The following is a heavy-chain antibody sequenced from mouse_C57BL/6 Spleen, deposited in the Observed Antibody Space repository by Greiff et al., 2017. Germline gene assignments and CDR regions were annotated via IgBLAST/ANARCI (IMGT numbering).Heavy chain of an antibody. CDR3: ARDWDKGQDYAMDY. CDR1: GYTFTSYT. D-gene: IGHD4-1*01. J-gene: IGHJ4*01. V-gene: IGHV1-4*01. CDR2: INPSSGYT. Sequence: VQLQQSGAELARPGASVKMSCKASGYTFTSYTMHWVKQRPGQGLEWIGYINPSSGYTKYNQKFKDKATLTADKSSSTAYMQLSSLTSEDSAVYYCARDWDKGQDYAMDYWGQGTSVTVSS.